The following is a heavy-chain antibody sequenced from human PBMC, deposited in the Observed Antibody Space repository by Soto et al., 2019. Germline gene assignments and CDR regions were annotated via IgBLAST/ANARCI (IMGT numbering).Heavy chain of an antibody. V-gene: IGHV4-59*01. CDR2: IYYTGST. CDR1: GGSISNYY. Sequence: QVQLQESGPGLVKPSETLSLTCTVSGGSISNYYWSWIRQPPGKELEWIGYIYYTGSTNYNPSLTSRVTISVDTSKHHLSLKLSAVTTADTAVYYCARGGWSLDYWGQGTLVIVSS. J-gene: IGHJ4*02. CDR3: ARGGWSLDY. D-gene: IGHD2-15*01.